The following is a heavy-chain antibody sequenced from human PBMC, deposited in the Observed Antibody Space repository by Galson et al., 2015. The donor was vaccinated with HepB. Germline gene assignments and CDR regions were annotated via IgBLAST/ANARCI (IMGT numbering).Heavy chain of an antibody. CDR1: GFIFSDHY. V-gene: IGHV3-72*01. J-gene: IGHJ4*02. Sequence: SLRLSCAASGFIFSDHYMDWVRQAPGKGLEWVGRSRNSADRYSTEYAASVKDRFTILRDESKDTLYLQMNSLKIEDTAVYYCTRTPFYGSGTFLPDYWGLGTLVTVSS. D-gene: IGHD3-10*01. CDR2: SRNSADRYST. CDR3: TRTPFYGSGTFLPDY.